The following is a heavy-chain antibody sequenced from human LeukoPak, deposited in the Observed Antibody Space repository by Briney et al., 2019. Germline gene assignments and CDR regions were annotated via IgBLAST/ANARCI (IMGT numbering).Heavy chain of an antibody. CDR3: AREKGSSLHDAHDI. CDR2: IFVGGNT. Sequence: GGSLRLSCDASGFIASSNYMSWVRQAPGKGLEWVSVIFVGGNTYYADSVKGRFTISRDNSKNTVYLQMNSLRVDDTALYYCAREKGSSLHDAHDIWGQGTMVTVSS. D-gene: IGHD6-13*01. J-gene: IGHJ3*02. CDR1: GFIASSNY. V-gene: IGHV3-66*01.